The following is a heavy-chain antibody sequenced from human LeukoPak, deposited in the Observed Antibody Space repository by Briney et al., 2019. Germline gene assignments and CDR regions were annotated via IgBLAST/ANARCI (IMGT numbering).Heavy chain of an antibody. V-gene: IGHV3-30*02. Sequence: GGSLRLSCAASGFTFSSYAMHWVRQAPGKGLEWVAFIRHDGNKKYLPDSMKGRFSVSRDNSNNTLYLQMNSLRPGDTALYSCVKQGGLETYGRNWYFGLWAVGPWSLSPQ. CDR3: VKQGGLETYGRNWYFGL. CDR2: IRHDGNKK. D-gene: IGHD2-8*01. CDR1: GFTFSSYA. J-gene: IGHJ2*01.